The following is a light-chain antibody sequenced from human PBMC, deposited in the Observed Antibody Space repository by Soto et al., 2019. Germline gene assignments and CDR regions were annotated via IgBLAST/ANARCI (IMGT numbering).Light chain of an antibody. V-gene: IGKV1-12*01. CDR1: QDIGGR. CDR2: DAS. CDR3: LQDYNYPIT. Sequence: DIQMTQSPSSVSASLVDRITITCRASQDIGGRLAWYQQKPGKAPKLLIYDASNLETGVPSRFSGSGSGTDFTLTITSLQPEDFATYYCLQDYNYPITFGQGTRLEI. J-gene: IGKJ5*01.